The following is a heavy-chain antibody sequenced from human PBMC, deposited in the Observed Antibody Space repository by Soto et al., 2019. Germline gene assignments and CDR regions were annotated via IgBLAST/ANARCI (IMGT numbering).Heavy chain of an antibody. CDR1: GFTFSNYW. D-gene: IGHD2-15*01. CDR2: INSDGSAS. CDR3: ARGDCVGGSCYSLAGSFYYYMDA. J-gene: IGHJ6*03. V-gene: IGHV3-74*02. Sequence: EVQLVESGGGLVQPGGSLRLSCAASGFTFSNYWMYWDRQAPGKGLEWVSRINSDGSASSYADSVKGRLTISRDNVKNTLYLQMDSLRAEDTAVYYCARGDCVGGSCYSLAGSFYYYMDAWGKGTTVTVFS.